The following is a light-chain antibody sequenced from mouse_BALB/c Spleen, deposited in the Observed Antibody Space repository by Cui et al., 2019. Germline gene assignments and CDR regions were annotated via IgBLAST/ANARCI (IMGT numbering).Light chain of an antibody. CDR2: STP. CDR1: QDIKKH. Sequence: DIQMTQSPSSLSASMGAKVTITCKACQDIKKHIDWYQHKTGKGTRLFIHSTPYFQPRIPSSFSGSGSGLDYSFSISNLEPEDIATYYCVQYDNLYTFGGGTKLEIK. J-gene: IGKJ2*01. CDR3: VQYDNLYT. V-gene: IGKV19-93*01.